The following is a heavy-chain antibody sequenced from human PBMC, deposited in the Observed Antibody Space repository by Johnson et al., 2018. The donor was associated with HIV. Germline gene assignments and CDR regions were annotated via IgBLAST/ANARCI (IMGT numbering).Heavy chain of an antibody. CDR1: GFTFDDYA. Sequence: VQLVESGGGLVQPGRSLRLSCAASGFTFDDYAMHWVRQAPGKGLEWVSGISWNSGSIGYADSVKGRFTISRDNAKNSLYLQMNSLRAGDTAVYYCARDSSNAAFEIWGQGTMVTVSS. CDR2: ISWNSGSI. D-gene: IGHD6-13*01. V-gene: IGHV3-9*01. CDR3: ARDSSNAAFEI. J-gene: IGHJ3*02.